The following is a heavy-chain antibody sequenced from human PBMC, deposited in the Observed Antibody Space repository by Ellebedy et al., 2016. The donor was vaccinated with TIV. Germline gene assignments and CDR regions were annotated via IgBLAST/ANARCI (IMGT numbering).Heavy chain of an antibody. J-gene: IGHJ4*02. CDR2: IYYSGSA. Sequence: MPSETLSLTCTVSGGSISNYYWSWIRQPPGRGLEWIGDIYYSGSASYNPSLKSRVTISVDSSKNQFSLKLNSVTSADTAVYYCARERKGFDYWGQGTLVTVSS. CDR1: GGSISNYY. CDR3: ARERKGFDY. V-gene: IGHV4-59*01.